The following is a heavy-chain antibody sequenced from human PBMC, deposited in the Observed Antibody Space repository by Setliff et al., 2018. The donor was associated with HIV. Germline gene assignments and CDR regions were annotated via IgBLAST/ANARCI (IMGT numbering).Heavy chain of an antibody. D-gene: IGHD1-1*01. V-gene: IGHV2-5*02. CDR2: IYWDGDT. CDR3: THVNNFRSVYFAS. CDR1: GFSLATDGVS. J-gene: IGHJ4*02. Sequence: SGPTLVNPTETLTLTCAFSGFSLATDGVSLGWIRQPPGEGPEWLALIYWDGDTRYNPSLNDRLTITTATSNNHVVLMMSNMDPADTATYYCTHVNNFRSVYFASWGQGTLVTVSS.